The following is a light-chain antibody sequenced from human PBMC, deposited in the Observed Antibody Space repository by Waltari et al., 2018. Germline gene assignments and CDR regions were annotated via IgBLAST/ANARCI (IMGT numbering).Light chain of an antibody. V-gene: IGLV2-14*01. CDR1: DSDIGALNY. Sequence: QSALTQPASMSGSPGQSITISCTGTDSDIGALNYVSWYQQLPGNSPRLLIFEVNTRPPGISFRFSGSKSANTASLTISWLQADDEADYYCSSYTLSSTLVFGGGTRLTVL. CDR2: EVN. J-gene: IGLJ2*01. CDR3: SSYTLSSTLV.